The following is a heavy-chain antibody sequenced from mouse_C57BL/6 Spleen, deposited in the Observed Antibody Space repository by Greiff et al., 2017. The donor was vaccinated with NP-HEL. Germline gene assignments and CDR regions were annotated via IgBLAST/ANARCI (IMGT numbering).Heavy chain of an antibody. V-gene: IGHV1-50*01. CDR3: ARRGLRQGWYAMDY. Sequence: VQLQQSGAELVKPGASVKLSCKASGYTFTSYWMQWVKQRPGQGLEWIGEIDPSDSYTNYNQKFKGKATLTVDTSSSTAYMQLSSLTSEDSAVYYSARRGLRQGWYAMDYWGQGTSVTVSS. J-gene: IGHJ4*01. CDR2: IDPSDSYT. D-gene: IGHD2-4*01. CDR1: GYTFTSYW.